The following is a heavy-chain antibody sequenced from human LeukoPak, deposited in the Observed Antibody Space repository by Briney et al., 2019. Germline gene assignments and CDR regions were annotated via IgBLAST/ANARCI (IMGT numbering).Heavy chain of an antibody. CDR3: TLIQGWGSGSYYRDF. Sequence: GSLRLSCAASGVSFRDYYMSWIRQAPGKGLEWVARVKSKSAGETTDYAAPVKGRFTISRDDSKNTLYLQMNSLKTEDTAVYYCTLIQGWGSGSYYRDFWGQGTLVTVSS. J-gene: IGHJ4*02. CDR2: VKSKSAGETT. CDR1: GVSFRDYY. D-gene: IGHD3-10*01. V-gene: IGHV3-15*01.